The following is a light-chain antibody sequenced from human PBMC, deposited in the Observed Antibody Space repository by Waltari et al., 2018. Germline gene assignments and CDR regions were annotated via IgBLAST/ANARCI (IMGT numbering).Light chain of an antibody. CDR1: STDVEGYDP. J-gene: IGLJ3*02. Sequence: QSALTQPPSASGSPGQSITISCTGISTDVEGYDPLFWYQQHPGKAPKLLIYEVTKRPSGVPDRFSGSKSDNTASLAVSGLQAEDEADYYCSSYAGGSSLMFGGGTKLTVL. V-gene: IGLV2-8*01. CDR2: EVT. CDR3: SSYAGGSSLM.